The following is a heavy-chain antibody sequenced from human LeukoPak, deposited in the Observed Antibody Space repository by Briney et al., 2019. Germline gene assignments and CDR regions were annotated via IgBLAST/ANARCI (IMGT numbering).Heavy chain of an antibody. J-gene: IGHJ4*02. CDR2: IYYSGST. CDR1: GGSISSGGYH. Sequence: SQTLSLTCTVSGGSISSGGYHWSWIRQHPGKGLEWIGYIYYSGSTYYNPSLKSRVTISVDTSKNQFSLKLSSVTAADTAVYYCAREAVRGPNYFDYWGQGTLVTVSS. D-gene: IGHD3-16*01. CDR3: AREAVRGPNYFDY. V-gene: IGHV4-31*03.